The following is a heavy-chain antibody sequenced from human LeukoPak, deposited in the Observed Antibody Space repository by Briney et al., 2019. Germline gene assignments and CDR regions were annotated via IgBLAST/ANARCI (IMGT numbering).Heavy chain of an antibody. J-gene: IGHJ4*02. CDR2: ISAYNGNT. V-gene: IGHV1-18*01. D-gene: IGHD3-22*01. Sequence: ASVKVSCKASGYTFTSYGISWVRQAPGQGLEWMGWISAYNGNTNYAQKLQGRVTMTTDTSTSTAYMELRSLRSDDTAVYYCARGGYYYDSSCYYPFDYWGQGTLVTVSS. CDR1: GYTFTSYG. CDR3: ARGGYYYDSSCYYPFDY.